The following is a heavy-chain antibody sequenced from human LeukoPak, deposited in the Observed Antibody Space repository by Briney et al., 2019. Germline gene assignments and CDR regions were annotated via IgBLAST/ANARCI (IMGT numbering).Heavy chain of an antibody. V-gene: IGHV4-34*01. CDR2: INHSGST. Sequence: PSETLSLTCAVYGGSFSGYYWSWIRQPPGKGLEWIGEINHSGSTIYNPSLKSRVTISVDTSKNQFSLKLSSVTAADTAVYYCARDSLYYYYYYMDVWGKGTTVTVSS. J-gene: IGHJ6*03. CDR1: GGSFSGYY. CDR3: ARDSLYYYYYYMDV. D-gene: IGHD2-15*01.